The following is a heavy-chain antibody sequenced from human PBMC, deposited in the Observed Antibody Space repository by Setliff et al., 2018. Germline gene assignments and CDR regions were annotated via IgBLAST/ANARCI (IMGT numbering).Heavy chain of an antibody. D-gene: IGHD2-15*01. J-gene: IGHJ3*02. CDR2: INYSGIT. CDR3: ARLPGYCNGGNCYGYYTFDI. CDR1: GDSISSSSYY. Sequence: SSETLSLTCSVSGDSISSSSYYWGWIRQPPGKGLEWIGSINYSGITYYSSSLKSRVIVSVDTSKNQFSLKLSSVTAADTAVYYCARLPGYCNGGNCYGYYTFDIWGQGTMVTVS. V-gene: IGHV4-39*01.